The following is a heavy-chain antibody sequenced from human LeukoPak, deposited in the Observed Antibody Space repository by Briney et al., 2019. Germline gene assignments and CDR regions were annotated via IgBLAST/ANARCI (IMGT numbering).Heavy chain of an antibody. J-gene: IGHJ5*02. CDR1: GFSFRNYA. D-gene: IGHD2-15*01. CDR3: AKGPDKYCTAGSCYGAS. Sequence: GGSRRLSCAASGFSFRNYAMTWVRQAPGKGLEWVSGISNGGVATYYADSVKGRFTVSRDNSKNTLYLQMNSLRADDTAIYYCAKGPDKYCTAGSCYGASWGQGTQVTVSS. V-gene: IGHV3-23*01. CDR2: ISNGGVAT.